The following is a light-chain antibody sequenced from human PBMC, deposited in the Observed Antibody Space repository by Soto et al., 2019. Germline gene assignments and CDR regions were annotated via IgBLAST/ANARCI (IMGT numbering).Light chain of an antibody. CDR2: GAS. CDR3: QQYGSSPYT. Sequence: EIVLTQSPGTLSLSPGERATLSCRASQSVSSSYLAWYQQKPGQAPRLLIYGASSRATGIPDRFSGSGSGPDFTLTISRLEPEDLAVYYCQQYGSSPYTFGQGTKLEIK. CDR1: QSVSSSY. V-gene: IGKV3-20*01. J-gene: IGKJ2*01.